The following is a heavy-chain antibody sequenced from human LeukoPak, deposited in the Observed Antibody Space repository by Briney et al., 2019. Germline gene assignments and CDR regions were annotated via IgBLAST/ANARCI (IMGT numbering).Heavy chain of an antibody. CDR1: GFTFSSYG. D-gene: IGHD4-17*01. CDR2: ISYDGSNK. Sequence: PGRSLRLSCAASGFTFSSYGMHWGRQAPGNGLEWVAVISYDGSNKYYADSVKGRFTISRDNSKNTLYLQMNSLRAEDTAVYYCAKDRTYGDPFDYWGQGTLVTVSS. CDR3: AKDRTYGDPFDY. V-gene: IGHV3-30*18. J-gene: IGHJ4*02.